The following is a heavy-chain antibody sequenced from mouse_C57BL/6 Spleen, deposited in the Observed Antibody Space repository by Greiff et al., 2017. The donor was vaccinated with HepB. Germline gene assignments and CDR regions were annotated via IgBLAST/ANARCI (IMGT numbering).Heavy chain of an antibody. D-gene: IGHD2-4*01. CDR2: INPNNGGT. Sequence: VQLQQSGPELVKPGASVKISCKASGYTFTDYYMNWVKQSHGKSLEWIGDINPNNGGTSYNQKFKGKATLTVDKSSSTAYMELRSLTSEDSAVYYCATGAMGLRGYFDYWGQGTTLTVSS. CDR3: ATGAMGLRGYFDY. V-gene: IGHV1-26*01. CDR1: GYTFTDYY. J-gene: IGHJ2*01.